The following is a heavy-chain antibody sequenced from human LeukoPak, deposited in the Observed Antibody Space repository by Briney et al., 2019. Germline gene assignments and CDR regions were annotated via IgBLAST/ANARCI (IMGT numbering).Heavy chain of an antibody. CDR2: ISGSGGST. V-gene: IGHV3-23*01. Sequence: GGSLRLSCAASGFTFSSYGMHWVRQAPGKGLEWVSAISGSGGSTYYADSVKGRFTISRDNSKNTLYLQMNSLRAEDTAVYYCAKHSGYSYLYYFDYWGQGTLVTVSS. CDR1: GFTFSSYG. J-gene: IGHJ4*02. CDR3: AKHSGYSYLYYFDY. D-gene: IGHD5-18*01.